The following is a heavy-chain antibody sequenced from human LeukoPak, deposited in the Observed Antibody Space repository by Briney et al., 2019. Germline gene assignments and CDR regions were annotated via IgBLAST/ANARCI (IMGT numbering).Heavy chain of an antibody. CDR3: AKSSSPMVVVVISDSYFDL. J-gene: IGHJ2*01. CDR2: INWNGGST. V-gene: IGHV3-20*04. CDR1: GFTFDDYG. Sequence: GGSLRLSCAASGFTFDDYGMSWVRQAPGKGLEWVSGINWNGGSTGYADSVKGRFTISRDNAKNSLYLQMNGLRLEDMALYYCAKSSSPMVVVVISDSYFDLWGRGTLVTVSS. D-gene: IGHD3-22*01.